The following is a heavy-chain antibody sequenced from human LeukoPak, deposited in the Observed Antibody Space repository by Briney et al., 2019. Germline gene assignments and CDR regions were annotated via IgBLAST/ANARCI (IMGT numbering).Heavy chain of an antibody. J-gene: IGHJ4*02. D-gene: IGHD3-10*01. CDR2: ISWNSGSI. V-gene: IGHV3-9*01. CDR3: AKGKPDGSGSYYSS. CDR1: GFSFDDHA. Sequence: GGSLRLSCAASGFSFDDHAMHWVRQAPGKGLEWVSGISWNSGSIGYADSVKGRFTISRDNAKNSLYLQTNSLRAEDTALYYCAKGKPDGSGSYYSSWGQGTLVTVSS.